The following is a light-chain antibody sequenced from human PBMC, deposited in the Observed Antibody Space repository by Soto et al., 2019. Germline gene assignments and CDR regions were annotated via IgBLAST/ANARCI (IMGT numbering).Light chain of an antibody. V-gene: IGLV2-14*01. CDR3: SSYTSSSTL. CDR1: SSDVGSYNY. J-gene: IGLJ1*01. Sequence: QSVLTQPASVSGSPGQSITISCTGTSSDVGSYNYVSWYQQHPGKAPKLMIYEVSDRPSGISSRFSGSKSGNTASLTISGLQTADDDDYYCSSYTSSSTLFGTGTKLTVL. CDR2: EVS.